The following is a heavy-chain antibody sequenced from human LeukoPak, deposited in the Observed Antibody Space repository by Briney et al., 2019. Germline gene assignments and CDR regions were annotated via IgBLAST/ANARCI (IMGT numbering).Heavy chain of an antibody. V-gene: IGHV4-61*02. CDR3: ARDSRRWYDSSGYYWSWFDP. D-gene: IGHD3-22*01. Sequence: SETLSLTCTVSGGSISSGSYYWSWIRQPAGKGLECIGRIYTSGSTNYNPSLKSRVTISVDTSKNQFSLKLSSVTAADTAVYYCARDSRRWYDSSGYYWSWFDPWGQGTLVTVSS. CDR1: GGSISSGSYY. CDR2: IYTSGST. J-gene: IGHJ5*02.